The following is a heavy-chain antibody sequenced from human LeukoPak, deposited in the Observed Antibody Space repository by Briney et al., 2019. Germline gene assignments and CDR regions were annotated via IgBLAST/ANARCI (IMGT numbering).Heavy chain of an antibody. CDR3: ARGHRGGSSCFDY. D-gene: IGHD6-13*01. V-gene: IGHV4-31*03. Sequence: SQTLSLTCTVSVGSISSGGYYWSWIRQHPGKGLEWIGYIYYSGSTYYNPSLKSRVTISVDTSKNQFSLKLSSVTAADTAVYYCARGHRGGSSCFDYWGQGTLVTVSS. J-gene: IGHJ4*02. CDR1: VGSISSGGYY. CDR2: IYYSGST.